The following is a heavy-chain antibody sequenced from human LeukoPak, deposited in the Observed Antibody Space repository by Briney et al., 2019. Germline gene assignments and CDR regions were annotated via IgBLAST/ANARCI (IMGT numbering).Heavy chain of an antibody. Sequence: GESLKISCQASGYIFTNYWIGWVRQMPGKGLEWMGIIYPGDSDTVYSPSFQGQVTISADTSSNTTYLQWSGLKASDTAMYYCARQIWYSSGYHPYDYWGQGTLVTVSS. CDR3: ARQIWYSSGYHPYDY. D-gene: IGHD3-22*01. J-gene: IGHJ4*02. CDR2: IYPGDSDT. V-gene: IGHV5-51*01. CDR1: GYIFTNYW.